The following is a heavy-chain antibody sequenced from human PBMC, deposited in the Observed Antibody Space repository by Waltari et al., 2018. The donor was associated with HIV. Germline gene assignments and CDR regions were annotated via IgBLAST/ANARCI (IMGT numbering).Heavy chain of an antibody. Sequence: QVQLVQSGAEVKKPGASVKVSCQASGSTFTSYDSNWVRQATGQGLEWMGWMIPNSGNTGYAQKFQGRVTMTRNTSISTAYMELSSLRSEDTAVYYCASTGYYFDSSGYPRYFDYWGQGTLVTVSS. D-gene: IGHD3-22*01. CDR1: GSTFTSYD. CDR2: MIPNSGNT. CDR3: ASTGYYFDSSGYPRYFDY. V-gene: IGHV1-8*01. J-gene: IGHJ4*02.